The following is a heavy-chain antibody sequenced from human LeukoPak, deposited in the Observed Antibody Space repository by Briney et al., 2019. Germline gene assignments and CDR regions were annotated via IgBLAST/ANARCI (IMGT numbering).Heavy chain of an antibody. CDR1: GGSISSYY. Sequence: NPSETLSLTCTVSGGSISSYYWSWIRQPPGKGLEWIGYIYYSGSTNYNPSLKSRVTISVDTSKNQFSLKLSSVTAADTAVYYCASSGFVRYSSSGYFDYWGQGTLVTVSS. V-gene: IGHV4-59*01. J-gene: IGHJ4*02. CDR2: IYYSGST. D-gene: IGHD6-6*01. CDR3: ASSGFVRYSSSGYFDY.